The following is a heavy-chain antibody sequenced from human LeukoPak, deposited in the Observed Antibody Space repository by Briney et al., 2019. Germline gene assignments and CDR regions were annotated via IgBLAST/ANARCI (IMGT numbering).Heavy chain of an antibody. CDR1: GFTFSSSY. Sequence: PGGSLRLSCAASGFTFSSSYMYWVRQAPGKGLEWVSFLYRGDSAIYAESVRGRFTISRDNSKNTLYLLMNSLIPEDTAVYYCAREVVSTPSYFDSWGQGTLVTVSS. CDR2: LYRGDSA. D-gene: IGHD2-15*01. V-gene: IGHV3-53*01. CDR3: AREVVSTPSYFDS. J-gene: IGHJ4*02.